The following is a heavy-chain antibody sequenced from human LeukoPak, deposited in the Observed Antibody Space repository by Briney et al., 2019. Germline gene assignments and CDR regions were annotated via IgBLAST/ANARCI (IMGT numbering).Heavy chain of an antibody. J-gene: IGHJ6*03. CDR2: IRYDGSNK. V-gene: IGHV3-30*02. Sequence: GGSLRLSCAASGFTFSSYGMHWVRQAPGKGLEWVAFIRYDGSNKYYADSVKGRFTISRDNSKNTLYLQMNSLRAEDTAVYYCARVWDTAMGYYYYYMDVWGKGTTVTVSS. CDR3: ARVWDTAMGYYYYYMDV. CDR1: GFTFSSYG. D-gene: IGHD5-18*01.